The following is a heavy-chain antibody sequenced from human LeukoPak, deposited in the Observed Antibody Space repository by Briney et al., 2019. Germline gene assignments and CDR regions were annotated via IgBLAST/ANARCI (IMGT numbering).Heavy chain of an antibody. J-gene: IGHJ4*02. CDR2: IYYSGST. V-gene: IGHV4-59*01. CDR3: ARQYSGSYYGGARYFDY. Sequence: SETLSLTCTVSGDSIRSYYWSWIRQPPGKGLEWIGYIYYSGSTNYNPSLKSRVTISVDTSKNQFSLKLSSVTAADTAVYYCARQYSGSYYGGARYFDYWGQGTLVTVSS. D-gene: IGHD1-26*01. CDR1: GDSIRSYY.